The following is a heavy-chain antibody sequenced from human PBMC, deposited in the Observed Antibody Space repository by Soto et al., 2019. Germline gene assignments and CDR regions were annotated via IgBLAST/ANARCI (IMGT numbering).Heavy chain of an antibody. CDR3: ARLFTMVQGFIPDYYFDN. D-gene: IGHD3-10*01. CDR2: IIPIFGTA. J-gene: IGHJ4*02. Sequence: QVQLVQSGAEVKKSGSSVKVSCKASGGTFSSYAISWVRQAPGQGLEWMGGIIPIFGTANYAQKFQGRVTITADESTSTAYMELSSLRSEDTAVYYCARLFTMVQGFIPDYYFDNWGQGTLVTVSS. V-gene: IGHV1-69*12. CDR1: GGTFSSYA.